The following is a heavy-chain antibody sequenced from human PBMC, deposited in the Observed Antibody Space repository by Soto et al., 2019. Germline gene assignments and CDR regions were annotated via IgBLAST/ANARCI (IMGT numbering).Heavy chain of an antibody. V-gene: IGHV4-4*02. J-gene: IGHJ4*02. Sequence: QVQLQESGPGLVKPSGTLSLTCAVSGGSISSTDWWTWVRQPPGKGLEWIGEIYGSGSTNYNPSLKXXVXMXAEKSKNQLSLNLSSVTAADTAVYYCARYATGSYFLWGQGTLVTVSS. CDR3: ARYATGSYFL. CDR2: IYGSGST. CDR1: GGSISSTDW. D-gene: IGHD1-26*01.